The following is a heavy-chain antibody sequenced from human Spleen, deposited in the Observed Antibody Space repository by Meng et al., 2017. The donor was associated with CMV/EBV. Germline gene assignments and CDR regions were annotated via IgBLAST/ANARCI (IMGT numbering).Heavy chain of an antibody. Sequence: SRFPFHWLRPAPGQGLEWMGAIVPVFRTATYAQKFQGRVTITADLSTSTVYMDLSSLRSDDTAVYYCARELGIPHWYFDLWGRGTLVTVSS. J-gene: IGHJ2*01. D-gene: IGHD7-27*01. CDR1: SRFP. CDR2: IVPVFRTA. V-gene: IGHV1-69*01. CDR3: ARELGIPHWYFDL.